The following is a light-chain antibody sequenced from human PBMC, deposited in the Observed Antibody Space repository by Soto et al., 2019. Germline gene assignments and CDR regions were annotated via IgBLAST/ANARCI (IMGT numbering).Light chain of an antibody. CDR3: CSYAGSYTL. CDR2: DVS. Sequence: QSALTQPRSVSGSPGQSVTISCTGTSSDVGGYNYVSWYQQHPGKAPKLMIYDVSKRPSGVPDRFSGSKSGNTASLTISGLQAEDEADYYCCSYAGSYTLFGGGTKVTVL. V-gene: IGLV2-11*01. CDR1: SSDVGGYNY. J-gene: IGLJ2*01.